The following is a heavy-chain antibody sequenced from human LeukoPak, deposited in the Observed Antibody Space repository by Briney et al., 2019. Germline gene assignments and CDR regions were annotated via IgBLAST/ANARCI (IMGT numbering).Heavy chain of an antibody. CDR3: TGNYYGSGSYADFDY. CDR2: IRYDGSNK. Sequence: GGSLRLSCAASGFTFSSYGMHWVRQAPGKGLEWVAFIRYDGSNKYYADSVKGRFTISRDNSKNTLYLQMNSLRAEGTAVYYCTGNYYGSGSYADFDYWGQGTLVTVSS. CDR1: GFTFSSYG. J-gene: IGHJ4*02. V-gene: IGHV3-30*02. D-gene: IGHD3-10*01.